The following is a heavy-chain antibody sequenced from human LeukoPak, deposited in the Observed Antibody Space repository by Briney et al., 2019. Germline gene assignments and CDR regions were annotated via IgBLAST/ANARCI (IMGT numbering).Heavy chain of an antibody. Sequence: GGSLGLSCAASGFTFSSYSMNWVRQAPGKGLEWVSYISSSSSTIYYADSVKGRFTISRDNAKNSLYLQMNSLRAEDTAVYYCAREGSSFDLWGQGTLVTVSS. CDR3: AREGSSFDL. J-gene: IGHJ4*02. V-gene: IGHV3-48*01. CDR2: ISSSSSTI. D-gene: IGHD1-26*01. CDR1: GFTFSSYS.